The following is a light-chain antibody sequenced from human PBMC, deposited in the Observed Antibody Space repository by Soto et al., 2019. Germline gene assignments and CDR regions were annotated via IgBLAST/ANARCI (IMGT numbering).Light chain of an antibody. V-gene: IGLV7-46*01. Sequence: QAVVTQEPSLTVSPGGTVTRTCGSSTGPVTSGHYPFWFQQRPGQAPRTLISDTSNRHSWTPARFSCSLLGGKAALTLSGAQPEDEADYYCLLSYSGVVVFGGGTKLTVL. J-gene: IGLJ2*01. CDR3: LLSYSGVVV. CDR1: TGPVTSGHY. CDR2: DTS.